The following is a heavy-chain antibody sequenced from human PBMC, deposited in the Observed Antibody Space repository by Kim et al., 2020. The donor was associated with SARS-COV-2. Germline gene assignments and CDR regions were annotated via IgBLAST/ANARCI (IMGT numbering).Heavy chain of an antibody. J-gene: IGHJ3*02. CDR1: GYTFTSYG. V-gene: IGHV1-18*01. D-gene: IGHD3-10*01. CDR3: ARDVLRFGEADAFDI. Sequence: ASVKVSCKASGYTFTSYGISWVRQAPGQGLEWMGWISTYNGNTNSAQKLQGRVTVTTDTSTSTAYMELRSLRSDDTAVYYCARDVLRFGEADAFDIWGQGTMVIVSS. CDR2: ISTYNGNT.